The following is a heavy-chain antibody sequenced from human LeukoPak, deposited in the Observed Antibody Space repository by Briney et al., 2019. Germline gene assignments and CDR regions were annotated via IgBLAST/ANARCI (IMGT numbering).Heavy chain of an antibody. CDR2: IYYSGST. V-gene: IGHV4-59*12. CDR3: ARADIVQNDFDF. CDR1: GGSISSYY. Sequence: KPSETLSLTCTVSGGSISSYYWSWIRQPPGKGLEWIGYIYYSGSTYYNPSLKSRVTISVDTSKNQFSLKLTSVTAADTAVYYCARADIVQNDFDFWGQGTLVTVSS. D-gene: IGHD2-15*01. J-gene: IGHJ4*02.